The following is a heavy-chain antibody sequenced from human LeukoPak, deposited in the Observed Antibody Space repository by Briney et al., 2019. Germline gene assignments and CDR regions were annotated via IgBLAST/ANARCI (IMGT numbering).Heavy chain of an antibody. CDR3: ARSYDYYYYYGMDV. CDR1: GYTFTSYG. V-gene: IGHV1-18*01. CDR2: ISAYNGNT. J-gene: IGHJ6*02. Sequence: PGASVKVSCKASGYTFTSYGISWVRQAPGQGLEWMGWISAYNGNTNYAQKLQGRVTMTTDTSTSTAYMELSSLRSEDTAVYYCARSYDYYYYYGMDVWGQGTTVTVSS. D-gene: IGHD3-22*01.